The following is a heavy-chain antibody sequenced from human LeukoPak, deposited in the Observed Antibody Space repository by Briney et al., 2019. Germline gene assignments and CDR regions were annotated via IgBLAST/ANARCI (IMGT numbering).Heavy chain of an antibody. CDR2: ISGSGGNT. J-gene: IGHJ4*02. V-gene: IGHV3-23*01. D-gene: IGHD6-19*01. CDR1: GFTFSTYA. CDR3: ARVGSGSPSPFDY. Sequence: PGGSLRLSCAASGFTFSTYAMSWVRQAPGKGLQWVSAISGSGGNTYYADSVKGRFTISRDNAKNSLYLQMNSLRAEDTAVYYCARVGSGSPSPFDYWGQGTLVTVSS.